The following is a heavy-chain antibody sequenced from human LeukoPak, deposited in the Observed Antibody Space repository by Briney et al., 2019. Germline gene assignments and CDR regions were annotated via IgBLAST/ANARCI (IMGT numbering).Heavy chain of an antibody. Sequence: GGSLRLSCVASGFSFSSYWMSWVRQAPGKGLEWVANIKQDGSEKYYVDSVKGRFTISRHNSKNTLYLQMNSLRAEDTAVYYCARDLGNWFDPWGQGTLVTVSS. CDR1: GFSFSSYW. CDR3: ARDLGNWFDP. J-gene: IGHJ5*02. V-gene: IGHV3-7*05. D-gene: IGHD7-27*01. CDR2: IKQDGSEK.